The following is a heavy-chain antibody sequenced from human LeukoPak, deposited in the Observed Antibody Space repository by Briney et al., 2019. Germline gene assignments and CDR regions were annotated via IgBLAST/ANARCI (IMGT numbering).Heavy chain of an antibody. CDR2: IDDSDGRT. CDR3: AKEGMKTNNVLYYMHV. CDR1: EFTFSNYA. V-gene: IGHV3-23*01. D-gene: IGHD2-8*01. Sequence: PGGSLRLSCAASEFTFSNYAMNWVRQAPGKGLVWVSGIDDSDGRTYYADSVKGRFIISRDNSKNTLFLQMNSLRAEDTAVYYCAKEGMKTNNVLYYMHVWGKGTTVTVSS. J-gene: IGHJ6*03.